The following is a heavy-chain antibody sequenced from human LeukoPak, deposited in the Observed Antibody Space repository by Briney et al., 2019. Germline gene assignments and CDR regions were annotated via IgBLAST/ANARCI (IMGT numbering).Heavy chain of an antibody. D-gene: IGHD6-13*01. CDR2: ISTYSGKT. CDR1: GYTFTSYG. J-gene: IGHJ3*02. V-gene: IGHV1-18*01. CDR3: ARDQSVRLLQTSSTYFKHVFAI. Sequence: ASVKVSCKASGYTFTSYGISWVRQAPGQGLQWMGWISTYSGKTNYPQRNQGRVIMTTDKSTSTVYMEVRSLRSDDTAVYYCARDQSVRLLQTSSTYFKHVFAIWGQGSMVTVSS.